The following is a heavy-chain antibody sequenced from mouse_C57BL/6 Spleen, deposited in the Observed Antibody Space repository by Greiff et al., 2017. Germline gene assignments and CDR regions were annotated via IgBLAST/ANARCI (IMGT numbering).Heavy chain of an antibody. V-gene: IGHV1-18*01. CDR1: GYTFTDYN. Sequence: VQLKESGPELVKPGASVKIPCKASGYTFTDYNMDWVKQSHGKSLEWIGDINPNNGGTIYNQKFKGKATLTVDKSSSTAYMELRSLTSEDTAVYYCAGSTVVGLGAMDYWGQGTSVTVSS. CDR3: AGSTVVGLGAMDY. D-gene: IGHD1-1*01. CDR2: INPNNGGT. J-gene: IGHJ4*01.